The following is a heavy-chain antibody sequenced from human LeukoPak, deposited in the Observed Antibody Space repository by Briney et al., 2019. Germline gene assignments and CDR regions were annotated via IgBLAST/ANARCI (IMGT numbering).Heavy chain of an antibody. CDR3: ARDRELRVGDWGAFDY. V-gene: IGHV3-7*03. CDR2: IKQDGNEK. Sequence: GGSLRLSCAASGFTSSSYWMTWVRQAPGKGLEWVANIKQDGNEKYYVDSVKGRFTISRDNSKNTLYLQMNSLRAEDTAVYYCARDRELRVGDWGAFDYWGQGTLVTVSS. CDR1: GFTSSSYW. D-gene: IGHD3-16*01. J-gene: IGHJ4*02.